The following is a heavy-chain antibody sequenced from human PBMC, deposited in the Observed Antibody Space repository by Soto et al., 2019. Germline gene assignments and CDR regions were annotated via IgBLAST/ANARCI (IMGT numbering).Heavy chain of an antibody. V-gene: IGHV1-8*01. CDR3: ARFFWSGYYNREGYYYYGMDV. D-gene: IGHD3-3*01. J-gene: IGHJ6*02. Sequence: QVQLVQSGAEVKKPGASVKVSCKASGYTFTSYDINWVRQATGQGLEWMGWMNPNSGNTGYAQKFQGRVTMTRNTSISTAYMELSSLRSEDTAVYYCARFFWSGYYNREGYYYYGMDVWGQGTTVTVSS. CDR1: GYTFTSYD. CDR2: MNPNSGNT.